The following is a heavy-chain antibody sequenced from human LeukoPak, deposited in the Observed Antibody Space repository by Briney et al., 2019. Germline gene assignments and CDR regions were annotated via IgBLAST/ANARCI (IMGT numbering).Heavy chain of an antibody. CDR2: ISAYNGNT. Sequence: GASVKVSCKASGYTFTSYGVSWVRQAPGQGLEWMGWISAYNGNTNYAQKLQGRVTMTTDTSTSTAYMELRSLRSDDTAVYYCARFIAARPRDAFDIWGQGTMVTVSS. V-gene: IGHV1-18*01. CDR3: ARFIAARPRDAFDI. CDR1: GYTFTSYG. J-gene: IGHJ3*02. D-gene: IGHD6-6*01.